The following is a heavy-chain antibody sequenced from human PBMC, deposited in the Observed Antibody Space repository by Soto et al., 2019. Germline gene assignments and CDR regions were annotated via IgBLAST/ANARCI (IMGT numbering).Heavy chain of an antibody. J-gene: IGHJ4*02. V-gene: IGHV4-39*01. CDR3: ATYLSLFDY. CDR2: IYYSGST. CDR1: GGSISSSSYY. Sequence: SETLSLTCTVSGGSISSSSYYWGWIRQPPGKGLEWIGSIYYSGSTYYNPSLKSRVTISVDTSKNQFSLKLSSVAAADTAVYYCATYLSLFDYWGQGTLVTVSS.